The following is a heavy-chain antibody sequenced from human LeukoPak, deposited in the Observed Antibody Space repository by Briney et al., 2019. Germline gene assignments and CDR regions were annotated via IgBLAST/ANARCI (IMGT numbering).Heavy chain of an antibody. CDR1: GFTFSNYA. D-gene: IGHD2-21*01. Sequence: GGSLRLSCAASGFTFSNYAMSWVRQAPGRGLEWVSAISGRGDKTYHADSVKGRFTISRDNSRNTLSLQVNSLRAEDTAVYYCARVIFENWFDAWGQGTLVAVSS. V-gene: IGHV3-23*01. J-gene: IGHJ5*02. CDR3: ARVIFENWFDA. CDR2: ISGRGDKT.